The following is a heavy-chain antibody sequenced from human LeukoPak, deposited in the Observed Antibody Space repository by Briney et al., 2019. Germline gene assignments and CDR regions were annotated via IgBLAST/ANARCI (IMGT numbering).Heavy chain of an antibody. D-gene: IGHD3-3*01. Sequence: GGSLRLSCAASGFTFSSYGMHWVRQAPGKGLEWVAFIRYDGSNKYYADSVKGRFTISRDNSENTLYLQMNSLRAEDTAVYYCAKDRWSGYYNWFDPWGQGTLVTVSS. CDR2: IRYDGSNK. CDR3: AKDRWSGYYNWFDP. CDR1: GFTFSSYG. J-gene: IGHJ5*02. V-gene: IGHV3-30*02.